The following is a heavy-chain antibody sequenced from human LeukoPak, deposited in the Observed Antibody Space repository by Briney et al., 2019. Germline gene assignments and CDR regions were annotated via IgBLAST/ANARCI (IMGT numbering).Heavy chain of an antibody. V-gene: IGHV3-7*05. J-gene: IGHJ6*02. CDR1: GFTFSDYY. D-gene: IGHD3-16*01. CDR3: ARFGYYYGLDV. CDR2: IDQDGNEK. Sequence: PGGSLRLSCAASGFTFSDYYMSWIRQAPGKGLEWVANIDQDGNEKHFVDSVKGRFTISRDNAKNSLYLQINSLRAEDTAVYYCARFGYYYGLDVWGQGTTVTVSS.